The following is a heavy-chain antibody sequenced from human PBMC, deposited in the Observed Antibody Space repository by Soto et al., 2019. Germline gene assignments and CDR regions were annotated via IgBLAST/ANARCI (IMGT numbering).Heavy chain of an antibody. J-gene: IGHJ5*02. CDR3: ASGSGSYYAWFDP. Sequence: QVQLQESGPGLVKPSQTLSLTCTVSGGSISSGGYYWSWIRQHPGKGLEWIGYIYYSSSTYYNPSRKSRVTKSVDTSKNQYPLKLSSVTAADTAVYYCASGSGSYYAWFDPWGQGTLVTVSS. D-gene: IGHD3-10*01. CDR2: IYYSSST. V-gene: IGHV4-31*03. CDR1: GGSISSGGYY.